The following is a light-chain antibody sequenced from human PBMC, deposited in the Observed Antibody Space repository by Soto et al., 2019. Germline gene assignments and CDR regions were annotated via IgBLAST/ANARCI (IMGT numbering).Light chain of an antibody. V-gene: IGLV3-1*01. CDR3: QAWDRSTGV. CDR1: KLGDKY. Sequence: SYELTQPPSVSVSPGQTASITCSGDKLGDKYVCWYHQKPGQSPVLGIYQDSKRPSGIPERFSGSNSGNTAPLTISGTQPMDEADYYCQAWDRSTGVFGTGTKVTVL. CDR2: QDS. J-gene: IGLJ1*01.